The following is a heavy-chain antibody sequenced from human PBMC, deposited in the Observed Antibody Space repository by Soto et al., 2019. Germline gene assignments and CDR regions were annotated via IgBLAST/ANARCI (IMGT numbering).Heavy chain of an antibody. J-gene: IGHJ3*02. CDR3: TTTRPGTNVFDN. CDR2: IRSKTDGGTT. D-gene: IGHD6-13*01. Sequence: LRLSCAASGITFSNAWMNWVRQAPGKGLEYIGRIRSKTDGGTTEYAAPVEGRFTISRDDSKNTLYLQMGGLKTENTAVYYCTTTRPGTNVFDNWGQGTLVTVSS. CDR1: GITFSNAW. V-gene: IGHV3-15*01.